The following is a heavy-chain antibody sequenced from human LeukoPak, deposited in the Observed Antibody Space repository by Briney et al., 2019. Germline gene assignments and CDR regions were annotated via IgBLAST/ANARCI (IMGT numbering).Heavy chain of an antibody. D-gene: IGHD3-10*01. CDR1: GFTFSNYE. Sequence: GGSLRLSCAASGFTFSNYEMHWVRRAPGKGLEWVSYISSGGSTVYYAYSVKGRFTVSRDNAKNSLYLQVSSLRAEDTAVYYCARGGSFVEYWGQGTLVIVSS. V-gene: IGHV3-48*03. CDR2: ISSGGSTV. J-gene: IGHJ4*02. CDR3: ARGGSFVEY.